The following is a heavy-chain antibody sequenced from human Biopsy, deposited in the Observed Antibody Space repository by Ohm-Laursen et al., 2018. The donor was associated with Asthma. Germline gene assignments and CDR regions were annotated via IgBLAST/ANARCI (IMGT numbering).Heavy chain of an antibody. V-gene: IGHV3-9*01. Sequence: SLRLSRAASGFTFDDYAMHWVRQAPGKGLEWVPGISWNSGSIGYADSVKGRFTISRDNAKNSLYLQMNSLRAEDTALYYCAKGEWELLEANFDYWGQGTLVTASS. CDR2: ISWNSGSI. J-gene: IGHJ4*02. CDR1: GFTFDDYA. D-gene: IGHD1-26*01. CDR3: AKGEWELLEANFDY.